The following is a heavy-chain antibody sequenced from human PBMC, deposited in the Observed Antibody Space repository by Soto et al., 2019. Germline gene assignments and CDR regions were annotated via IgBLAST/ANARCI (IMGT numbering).Heavy chain of an antibody. J-gene: IGHJ4*02. D-gene: IGHD3-16*02. V-gene: IGHV4-59*01. CDR3: ARDDYDYVWGSYRSFDY. Sequence: SETLSLTCTVSGGSISSYYWSWIRQPPGKGLEWIEYIYYSGSTNYNPSLKSRVTISVDTSKNQFSLKLSSVTAADTAVYYCARDDYDYVWGSYRSFDYWGQGTLVTVSS. CDR1: GGSISSYY. CDR2: IYYSGST.